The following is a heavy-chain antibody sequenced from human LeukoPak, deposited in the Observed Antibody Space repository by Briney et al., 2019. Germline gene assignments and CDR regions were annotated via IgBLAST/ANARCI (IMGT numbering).Heavy chain of an antibody. CDR2: IYYSGST. Sequence: SETLSLTCTVSGGSTSSSSYYWGWIRQPPGKGLEWIGSIYYSGSTYYNPSLKSRVTISVDTSKNQFPLKLSSVTAADTAVYYCASRRIVGATIDYWGQGTLVTVSS. D-gene: IGHD1-26*01. CDR3: ASRRIVGATIDY. V-gene: IGHV4-39*01. J-gene: IGHJ4*02. CDR1: GGSTSSSSYY.